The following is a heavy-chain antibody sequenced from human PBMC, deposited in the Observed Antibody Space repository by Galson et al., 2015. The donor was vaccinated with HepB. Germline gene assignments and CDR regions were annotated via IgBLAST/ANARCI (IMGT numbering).Heavy chain of an antibody. CDR3: ARDSWVGDYDSSGSDAFDI. CDR2: IYSGGST. Sequence: SLRLSCAASGFTVSRNYMSWVRQAPGKGLEWVSVIYSGGSTYYADSVKGRFTISRDNSKNTLYLQMNSLRAEDTAVYYCARDSWVGDYDSSGSDAFDIWGQGTMVTVSS. D-gene: IGHD3-22*01. CDR1: GFTVSRNY. J-gene: IGHJ3*02. V-gene: IGHV3-53*01.